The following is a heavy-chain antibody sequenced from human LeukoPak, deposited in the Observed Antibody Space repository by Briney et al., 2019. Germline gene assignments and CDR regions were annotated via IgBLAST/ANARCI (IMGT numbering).Heavy chain of an antibody. J-gene: IGHJ5*02. CDR2: IRGSGGST. Sequence: GGSLRLSCAASGSTFSSFAMTWVRQAPGKGLEWVPTIRGSGGSTYYADSVKGRFTISRDNSKNTLYLQMNSLRAEDTAVYYCAKNYYGSGTKGWFDPWGQGTLVTVSS. D-gene: IGHD3-10*01. CDR1: GSTFSSFA. CDR3: AKNYYGSGTKGWFDP. V-gene: IGHV3-23*01.